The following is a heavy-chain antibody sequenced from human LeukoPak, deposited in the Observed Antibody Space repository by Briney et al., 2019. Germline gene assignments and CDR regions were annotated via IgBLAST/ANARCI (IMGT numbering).Heavy chain of an antibody. CDR2: MNPNSGNT. Sequence: ASVKVSCKASGYTFTSYDITWVRQATGQGLEWMGWMNPNSGNTGYAQKFQGRVTMTRNTSISTAYMELSSLRSEDTAVYYCASDHLSSSQNDAFDIWGQGTMVTVSS. CDR3: ASDHLSSSQNDAFDI. V-gene: IGHV1-8*01. CDR1: GYTFTSYD. D-gene: IGHD6-6*01. J-gene: IGHJ3*02.